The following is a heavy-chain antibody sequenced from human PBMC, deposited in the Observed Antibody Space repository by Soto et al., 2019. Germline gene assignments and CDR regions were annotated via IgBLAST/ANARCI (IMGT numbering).Heavy chain of an antibody. D-gene: IGHD3-10*01. V-gene: IGHV4-59*01. CDR1: GGSISSYY. CDR3: ARVGSGYYGSGSYYTFDY. Sequence: ETLSLTYTVSGGSISSYYWSWIRQPPGKGLEWIGYIYYSGSTNYNPSLKSRVTISVDTSKNQFSLKLSSVTAADTAVYYCARVGSGYYGSGSYYTFDYWGQGTLVTVS. CDR2: IYYSGST. J-gene: IGHJ4*02.